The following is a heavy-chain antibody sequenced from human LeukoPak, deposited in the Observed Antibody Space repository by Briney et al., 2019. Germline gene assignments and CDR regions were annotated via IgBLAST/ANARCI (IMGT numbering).Heavy chain of an antibody. J-gene: IGHJ3*01. CDR2: ISGSGGST. D-gene: IGHD2-15*01. CDR3: ARSQSGVFDV. V-gene: IGHV3-23*01. CDR1: GFTFSSYA. Sequence: GGSLRLSCAASGFTFSSYAMNWVRQAPGKGLEWVSAISGSGGSTYYADSVKGRFIISRDNAENTLYLQMNSLRPEDTALYYCARSQSGVFDVWGQGTMVIVSS.